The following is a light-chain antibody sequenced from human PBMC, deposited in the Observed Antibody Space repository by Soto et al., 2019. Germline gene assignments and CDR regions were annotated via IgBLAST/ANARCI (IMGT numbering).Light chain of an antibody. CDR2: KAS. Sequence: DIKLTQSPSTLSASVGDRATITCRASQSISSWLAWYQQKPGKAPKLLVYKASSLESGVPSRFSGRGSGTEFTLTISTLQPDDFATYYCQQYEAYPLTFGGGTKVEI. CDR1: QSISSW. V-gene: IGKV1-5*03. CDR3: QQYEAYPLT. J-gene: IGKJ4*01.